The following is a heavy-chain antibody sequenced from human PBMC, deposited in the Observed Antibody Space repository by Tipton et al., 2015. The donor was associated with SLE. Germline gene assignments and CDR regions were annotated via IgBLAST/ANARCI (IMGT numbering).Heavy chain of an antibody. CDR1: GGSINNYY. CDR2: INHSGST. Sequence: LRLSCTVSGGSINNYYWSWIRQPPGKGLEWIGEINHSGSTNYNPSLKSRVTISVDTSKNQFSLRLSSVTAADTAVYYCARGLMAADYYYWGQGTLVTVSS. V-gene: IGHV4-34*01. CDR3: ARGLMAADYYY. J-gene: IGHJ4*02. D-gene: IGHD6-13*01.